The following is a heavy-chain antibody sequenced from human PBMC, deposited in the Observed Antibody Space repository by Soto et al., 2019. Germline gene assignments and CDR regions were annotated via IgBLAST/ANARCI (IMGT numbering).Heavy chain of an antibody. CDR3: ARHTDCGSGSSCLGSDNMDTDAFDI. J-gene: IGHJ3*02. V-gene: IGHV4-39*01. CDR2: IYYSGRT. D-gene: IGHD3-10*01. Sequence: SETLSLTCTVSGGSISSDIHYWGWIRQPPGKGLEWIGTIYYSGRTYYNPSLRSRVTISVDTSKNQFSLRLTSVTAADTAVYYCARHTDCGSGSSCLGSDNMDTDAFDIWAQGTMVTVSS. CDR1: GGSISSDIHY.